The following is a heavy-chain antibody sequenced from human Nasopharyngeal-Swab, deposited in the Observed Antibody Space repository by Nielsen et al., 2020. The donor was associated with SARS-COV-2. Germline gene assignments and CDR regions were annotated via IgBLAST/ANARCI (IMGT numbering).Heavy chain of an antibody. CDR3: ASGKHSSGWYGLDAFDI. Sequence: ASVKVSCKASGYTFTSYAMNWVRQAPGQGLEWMGWINTNTGNPTYAQGFTGRFVFSLDTSVSTAYLQISSLKAEDTVVYYCASGKHSSGWYGLDAFDIWGQGTMVTVSS. CDR1: GYTFTSYA. D-gene: IGHD6-19*01. J-gene: IGHJ3*02. CDR2: INTNTGNP. V-gene: IGHV7-4-1*02.